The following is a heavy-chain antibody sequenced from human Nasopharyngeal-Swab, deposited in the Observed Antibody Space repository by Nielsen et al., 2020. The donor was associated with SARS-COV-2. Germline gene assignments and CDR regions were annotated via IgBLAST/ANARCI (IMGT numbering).Heavy chain of an antibody. J-gene: IGHJ3*02. D-gene: IGHD6-13*01. V-gene: IGHV4-39*07. CDR2: ISYSGST. CDR3: ARPGSSWYGGAFDI. Sequence: WIRQPPGKGLEWIGGISYSGSTYYNPSLKSRVTISVDTSKNQFSLKLSSVTAADTAVYYCARPGSSWYGGAFDIWGQGTMVTVSS.